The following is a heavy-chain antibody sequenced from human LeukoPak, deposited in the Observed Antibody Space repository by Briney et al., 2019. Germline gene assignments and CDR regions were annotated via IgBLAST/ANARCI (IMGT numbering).Heavy chain of an antibody. V-gene: IGHV3-30-3*01. CDR1: GFTFSSYA. Sequence: GGSLRLSCAASGFTFSSYAMHWVRQAPGKGLEWVAVISYDGSNKYYADSVKGRFTISRDNSKNTLYLQMNSLRAGDTAVYYCAREFRDIVVVPAARRPLDYWGQGTLVTVSS. D-gene: IGHD2-2*01. CDR2: ISYDGSNK. J-gene: IGHJ4*02. CDR3: AREFRDIVVVPAARRPLDY.